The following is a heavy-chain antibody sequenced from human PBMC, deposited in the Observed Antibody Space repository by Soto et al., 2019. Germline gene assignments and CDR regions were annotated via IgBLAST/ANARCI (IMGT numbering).Heavy chain of an antibody. J-gene: IGHJ5*02. V-gene: IGHV1-69*01. D-gene: IGHD2-2*01. CDR3: ARDNPHTKSFGNWFDP. CDR2: IIPVFGTV. Sequence: QVRLVQSGAEVKKPGSSVKVSCKASGGTFSNYAITWLRLAPGQGLEWLGGIIPVFGTVNYAQKFQGRVTITADESTSTAYMELNRLRSEDTAVYYCARDNPHTKSFGNWFDPWGQGTLVIVS. CDR1: GGTFSNYA.